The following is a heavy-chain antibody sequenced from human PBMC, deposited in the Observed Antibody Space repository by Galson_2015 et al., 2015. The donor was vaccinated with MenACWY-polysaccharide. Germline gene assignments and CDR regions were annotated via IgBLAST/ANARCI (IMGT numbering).Heavy chain of an antibody. CDR2: ILNNGRP. CDR1: GDSITSAGYY. J-gene: IGHJ5*02. CDR3: AGIPSMMSSFGWFDP. V-gene: IGHV4-31*03. Sequence: TLSLTCSASGDSITSAGYYWTWIRQHPETGLEWIGYILNNGRPKSNPSLRSRVTFSSDTSTNQFSLQLTSVTAADTATYYCAGIPSMMSSFGWFDPWGQGILVTVSS. D-gene: IGHD3-3*01.